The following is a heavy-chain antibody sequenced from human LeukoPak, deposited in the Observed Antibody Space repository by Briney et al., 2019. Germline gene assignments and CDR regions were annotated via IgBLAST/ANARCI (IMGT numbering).Heavy chain of an antibody. CDR1: GGSISSGDYY. D-gene: IGHD1-1*01. CDR2: IYYSGST. CDR3: ASRTTGTWYFDY. V-gene: IGHV4-30-4*01. Sequence: SQTLSLTCTVSGGSISSGDYYWSWIRQPPGEGLEWIGYIYYSGSTYYNPSLKSRVTISVDTSKNQFSLKLSSVTAADTAVYYCASRTTGTWYFDYWGQGTPVTVSS. J-gene: IGHJ4*02.